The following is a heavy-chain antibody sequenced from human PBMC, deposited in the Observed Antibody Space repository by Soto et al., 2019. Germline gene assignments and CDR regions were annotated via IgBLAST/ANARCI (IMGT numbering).Heavy chain of an antibody. CDR3: VIDLSTGYGYGY. J-gene: IGHJ4*02. CDR2: INEDGSNQ. D-gene: IGHD5-18*01. CDR1: GFDFRSYC. Sequence: EVQLVESGGALVQPGGSLRLSCTASGFDFRSYCMFWVRQAPGEGLEWVAEINEDGSNQWYGDCVKGRFTISRDNAGNSLFLQMPSMRGYDTAVYYCVIDLSTGYGYGYWGQGTRVTVSS. V-gene: IGHV3-7*05.